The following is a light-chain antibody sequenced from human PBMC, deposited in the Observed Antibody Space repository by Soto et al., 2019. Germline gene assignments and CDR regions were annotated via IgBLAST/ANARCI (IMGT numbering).Light chain of an antibody. CDR1: QSVSISY. CDR3: QQFDSSPPFALT. V-gene: IGKV3-20*01. Sequence: EIVLTQSPGTLSLSPGERATLSCRASQSVSISYLAWYQQRPGQAPRLLICGASGRATGIPDRFSGSGSGTDFTLTINRLEPEDFAVYYCQQFDSSPPFALTFGGGTKVEIK. CDR2: GAS. J-gene: IGKJ4*01.